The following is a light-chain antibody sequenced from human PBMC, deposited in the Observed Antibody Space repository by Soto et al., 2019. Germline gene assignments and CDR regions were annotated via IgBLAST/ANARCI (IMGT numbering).Light chain of an antibody. V-gene: IGKV3-11*01. J-gene: IGKJ2*01. Sequence: EIVLTQSPATLSLSPGQRATLSCRASQSVSSYLAWYQQKPGQAPRLLIYDASNRATGIPARFSDSGSGTDFTLTISSLEPEDFAVYYCQQRSNWPLYTFGQGTKLEIK. CDR3: QQRSNWPLYT. CDR2: DAS. CDR1: QSVSSY.